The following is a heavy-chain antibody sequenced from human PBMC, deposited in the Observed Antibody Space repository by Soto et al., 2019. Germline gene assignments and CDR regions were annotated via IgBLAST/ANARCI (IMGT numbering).Heavy chain of an antibody. D-gene: IGHD6-19*01. CDR1: GVTFYTYA. J-gene: IGHJ4*02. Sequence: GGSLRLSCAASGVTFYTYAMSWVRQAPGKGLEWVAAIGSSGTPTYYADSGKGRFTVSRDNSQFPLFLQMNSLTVEDTAVYYCASGSSRSARLSDFRGQGTLVTVSS. CDR3: ASGSSRSARLSDF. V-gene: IGHV3-23*01. CDR2: IGSSGTPT.